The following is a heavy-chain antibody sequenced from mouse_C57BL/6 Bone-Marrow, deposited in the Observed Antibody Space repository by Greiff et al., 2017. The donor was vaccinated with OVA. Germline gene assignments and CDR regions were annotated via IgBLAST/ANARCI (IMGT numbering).Heavy chain of an antibody. V-gene: IGHV5-17*01. CDR3: AREEHYYGSPFDV. CDR1: GFTFSDYG. J-gene: IGHJ1*03. D-gene: IGHD1-1*01. CDR2: ISSGSSTI. Sequence: EVMLVESGGGLVKPGGSLKLSCAASGFTFSDYGMHWVRQAPEKGLEWVAYISSGSSTIYYADTVKGRFTISRDNAKNTLFLQMTSLRSEDTAMYYCAREEHYYGSPFDVWGTGTTVTVSS.